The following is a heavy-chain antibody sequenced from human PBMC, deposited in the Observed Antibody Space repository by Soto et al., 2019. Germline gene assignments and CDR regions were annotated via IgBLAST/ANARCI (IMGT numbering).Heavy chain of an antibody. CDR2: ISWNSGSI. D-gene: IGHD6-13*01. CDR1: GFTFDDYA. CDR3: AKAPGIAAAVDY. J-gene: IGHJ4*02. Sequence: EVQLVESGGGLVQPGRYLRLSCAASGFTFDDYAMHWVRQAPGKGLEWVSGISWNSGSIGYADSVKGRFTISRDNAKNSLYLQMNSLRAEDTALYYCAKAPGIAAAVDYWGQGTLVTVSS. V-gene: IGHV3-9*01.